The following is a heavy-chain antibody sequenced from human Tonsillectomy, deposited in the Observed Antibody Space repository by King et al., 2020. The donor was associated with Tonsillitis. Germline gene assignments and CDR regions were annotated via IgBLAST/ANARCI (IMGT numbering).Heavy chain of an antibody. CDR1: GFTFNNAW. V-gene: IGHV3-15*01. CDR2: IKSKTDGGTI. Sequence: DVQLVESGGGLVKPGGSLRLSCAASGFTFNNAWMSWVRQAPGKGLEWVGRIKSKTDGGTINYAAPVKGRFTISRDDSKNMLYLQMNSLKTEDTALYYCTVWGLAVADDEAFDVWGQGTVVTVSS. J-gene: IGHJ3*01. D-gene: IGHD6-19*01. CDR3: TVWGLAVADDEAFDV.